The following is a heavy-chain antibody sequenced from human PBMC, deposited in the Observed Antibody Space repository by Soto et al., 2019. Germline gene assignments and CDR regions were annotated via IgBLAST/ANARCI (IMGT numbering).Heavy chain of an antibody. CDR2: ISSSGSTI. J-gene: IGHJ4*02. D-gene: IGHD3-3*01. Sequence: GGSMRLSCAACGFTFCSYEMNWVRQAPGKGLEWVSYISSSGSTIYYADSVKGRFTISRDNAKNSLYLQMNSLRAEDTAVYYCARDYITIFGVAEYFDYWGQGTLVTVSS. V-gene: IGHV3-48*03. CDR1: GFTFCSYE. CDR3: ARDYITIFGVAEYFDY.